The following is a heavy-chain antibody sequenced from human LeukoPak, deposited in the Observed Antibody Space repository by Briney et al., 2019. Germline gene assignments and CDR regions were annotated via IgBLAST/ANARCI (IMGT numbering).Heavy chain of an antibody. Sequence: GGSLRLSCAASGFTFSSYAMSWVRQAPGKGLEWVSGISGSGGITYFADSVKGRFTISRDNSKNTLYLHMSSLRVEDTAVYYCAKEIAHRLPYGGGYCGQGTLVTVSS. D-gene: IGHD2-21*01. J-gene: IGHJ4*02. CDR2: ISGSGGIT. CDR1: GFTFSSYA. CDR3: AKEIAHRLPYGGGY. V-gene: IGHV3-23*01.